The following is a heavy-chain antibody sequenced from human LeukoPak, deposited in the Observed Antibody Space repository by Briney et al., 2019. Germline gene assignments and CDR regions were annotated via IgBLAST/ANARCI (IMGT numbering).Heavy chain of an antibody. D-gene: IGHD3-9*01. CDR3: ARGRISGYDILTGYYDFDY. CDR2: INSDGSST. J-gene: IGHJ4*02. CDR1: GFTFSSYW. V-gene: IGHV3-74*01. Sequence: GGSLRLSCAASGFTFSSYWMHWVRQAPGKGLVWVSRINSDGSSTSYADSVKGRFTISRDNAKNTLYLQMNSLRAEGTAVYYCARGRISGYDILTGYYDFDYWGQGTLVTVSS.